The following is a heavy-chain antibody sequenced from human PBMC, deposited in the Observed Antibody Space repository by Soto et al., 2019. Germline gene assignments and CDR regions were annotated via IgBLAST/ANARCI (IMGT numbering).Heavy chain of an antibody. Sequence: QVQLVQSGAEVKKPGASVKVSCKASGYTFTSYGISWVRQAPGQGLEWMGWIRAYNGNTHYAQTPQGRVTMTTYTSASTAFMDLRSARSDDTAVHCCSRGYSSSWVHVNWFAPWGQGALVTVSS. J-gene: IGHJ5*02. D-gene: IGHD6-13*01. CDR2: IRAYNGNT. V-gene: IGHV1-18*01. CDR1: GYTFTSYG. CDR3: SRGYSSSWVHVNWFAP.